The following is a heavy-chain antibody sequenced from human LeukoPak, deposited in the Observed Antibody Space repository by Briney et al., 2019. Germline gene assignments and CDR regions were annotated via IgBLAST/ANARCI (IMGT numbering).Heavy chain of an antibody. D-gene: IGHD2/OR15-2a*01. J-gene: IGHJ4*02. V-gene: IGHV4-34*01. CDR1: GGSFSGYY. Sequence: SETLSLTCVVYGGSFSGYYWSWIRQPPGKGLEWIGEINHSGSTNYNPSLKSRVTISVDTSKNQFSLKLSSVTAADTAVYYCARRTYLRVYTSALYYFDYWGQGTLVTVSS. CDR3: ARRTYLRVYTSALYYFDY. CDR2: INHSGST.